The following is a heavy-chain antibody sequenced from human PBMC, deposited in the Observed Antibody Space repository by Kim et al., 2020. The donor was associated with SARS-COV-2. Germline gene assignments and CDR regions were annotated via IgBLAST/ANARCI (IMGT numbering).Heavy chain of an antibody. J-gene: IGHJ4*02. CDR1: GGSISSSSYY. V-gene: IGHV4-39*01. Sequence: SETLSLTCTVSGGSISSSSYYWGWIRQPPGKGLEWIGSIYYSGSTYYNPSLKSRVTISVDTSKNQFSLKLSSVTAADTAVYYCARGRETYYYGSGSYSPFDYWGQGTLVTVSS. CDR2: IYYSGST. CDR3: ARGRETYYYGSGSYSPFDY. D-gene: IGHD3-10*01.